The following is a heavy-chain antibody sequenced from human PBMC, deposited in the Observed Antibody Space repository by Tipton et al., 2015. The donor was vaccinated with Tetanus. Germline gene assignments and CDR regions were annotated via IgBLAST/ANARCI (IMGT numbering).Heavy chain of an antibody. CDR2: VYSSGSA. CDR1: GGSITRYY. Sequence: TLSLTCTVSGGSITRYYWSWIRQTPEKGLEWIGNVYSSGSAYYNPSLKGRATISVDTSTTQFSLRLNSVTAADTAIYYCARDHRLSASYAGWFDPWGQGTLATVSS. V-gene: IGHV4-59*01. J-gene: IGHJ5*02. D-gene: IGHD1-26*01. CDR3: ARDHRLSASYAGWFDP.